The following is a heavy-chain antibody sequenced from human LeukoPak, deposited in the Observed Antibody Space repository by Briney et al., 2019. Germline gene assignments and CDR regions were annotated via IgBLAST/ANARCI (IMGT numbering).Heavy chain of an antibody. J-gene: IGHJ3*02. D-gene: IGHD3-9*01. V-gene: IGHV3-23*03. Sequence: GGSLRLSCAVSGFTFTNYAMNWVRQAPGKGLEWVSVLYSGGGAYYADSVKDRFTISRDYSQNTLLLQMNSLRAEDTALYYCARGKTSDDIIEDAFDIWGQGTMVAVSS. CDR2: LYSGGGA. CDR1: GFTFTNYA. CDR3: ARGKTSDDIIEDAFDI.